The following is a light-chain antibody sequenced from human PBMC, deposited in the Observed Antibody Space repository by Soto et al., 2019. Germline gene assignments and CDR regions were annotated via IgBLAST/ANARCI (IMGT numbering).Light chain of an antibody. CDR1: QSIGNY. CDR2: AAS. J-gene: IGKJ2*01. Sequence: DLQMTQSPSSLSASVGDRVTITCRASQSIGNYLNWYQQKPGKAPNLLIYAASNLQSGVPSKFSGSGSGTDFTLTISSLQPEDFATYYCQQSYSTPYTFGQGTKLEIK. V-gene: IGKV1-39*01. CDR3: QQSYSTPYT.